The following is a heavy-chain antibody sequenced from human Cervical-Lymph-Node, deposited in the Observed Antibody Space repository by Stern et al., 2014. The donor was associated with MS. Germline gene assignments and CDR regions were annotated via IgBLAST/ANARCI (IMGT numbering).Heavy chain of an antibody. CDR3: AKDRLFCSGGGCYGMDV. V-gene: IGHV3-30*18. J-gene: IGHJ6*02. D-gene: IGHD2-15*01. CDR2: ISNDGNEK. Sequence: VQLEESGGGVVQPGRSLRLSCAASGFTLRSYGMHWVRQAPGKGLEWVAVISNDGNEKDYTDSVKGRFTISRDNSKNTLYLQMNSLSTEDTAMYYCAKDRLFCSGGGCYGMDVWGQGTTVTVSS. CDR1: GFTLRSYG.